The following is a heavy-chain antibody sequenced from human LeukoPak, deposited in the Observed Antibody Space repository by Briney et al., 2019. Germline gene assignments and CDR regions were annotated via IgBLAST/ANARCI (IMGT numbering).Heavy chain of an antibody. CDR1: GGSISSSSYY. CDR3: ARVGGSYYSDHFDY. Sequence: SETLSLTCTVSGGSISSSSYYWGWIRQPPGKGLEWIGSIYYSGSTYYNPSLKSRVTISVDTSKNQFSLKLSSVTAADTAVYYCARVGGSYYSDHFDYWGQGTLVTVSS. V-gene: IGHV4-39*07. D-gene: IGHD1-26*01. J-gene: IGHJ4*02. CDR2: IYYSGST.